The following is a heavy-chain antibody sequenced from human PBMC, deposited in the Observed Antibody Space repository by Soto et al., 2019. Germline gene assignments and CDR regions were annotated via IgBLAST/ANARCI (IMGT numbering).Heavy chain of an antibody. CDR3: AKYRLQLLVRGWLDP. J-gene: IGHJ5*02. D-gene: IGHD3-10*01. V-gene: IGHV3-30*18. Sequence: QVRLVESGGGVVQPGRSLRLSCVASGFTLSGYGMHWVRQAPGKGLEWLGVISYDGTNTYYADSVKGRFTVSSDHSKNTRYLQMNSLRPEDTAVYYCAKYRLQLLVRGWLDPWGQGTLVTVYS. CDR1: GFTLSGYG. CDR2: ISYDGTNT.